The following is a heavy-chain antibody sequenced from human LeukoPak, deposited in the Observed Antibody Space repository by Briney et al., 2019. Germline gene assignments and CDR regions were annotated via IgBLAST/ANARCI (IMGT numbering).Heavy chain of an antibody. CDR2: INHSGST. Sequence: PSETLSLTCTVSGGSISSSSYYWGWIRQPPGKGLEWIGEINHSGSTNYNPSLKSRVTISVDTSKNQFSLKLSSVTAADTAVYYCARQRRGYSYGRPVGPMAYWGQGTLVTVSS. CDR1: GGSISSSSYY. J-gene: IGHJ4*02. V-gene: IGHV4-39*01. D-gene: IGHD5-18*01. CDR3: ARQRRGYSYGRPVGPMAY.